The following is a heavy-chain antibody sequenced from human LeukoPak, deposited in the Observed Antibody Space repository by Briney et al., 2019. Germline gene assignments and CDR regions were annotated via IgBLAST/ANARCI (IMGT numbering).Heavy chain of an antibody. CDR3: ARVPLRFLEPFDY. V-gene: IGHV4-34*01. CDR1: GGSFIGYY. Sequence: PSETLSLTCAVYGGSFIGYYWSWIRQPPGKGLEWIGEINHSGGANYNPSLKSRVTISADTSKNQFSLKLGSVTAADTAVYYCARVPLRFLEPFDYWGQGTLVTVSS. D-gene: IGHD3-3*01. J-gene: IGHJ4*02. CDR2: INHSGGA.